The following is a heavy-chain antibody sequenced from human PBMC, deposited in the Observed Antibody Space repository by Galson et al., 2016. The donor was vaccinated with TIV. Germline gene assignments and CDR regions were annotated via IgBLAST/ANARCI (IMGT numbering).Heavy chain of an antibody. Sequence: SVKVSCKASGGTFSSFALNWVRQAPGQGLEWIGEIIPGFGTVRYAQKFQARVTITADESATTSVMEPSSLTPDDTAVYYCARTSYTPMGYWGQGTLVTVSS. CDR1: GGTFSSFA. J-gene: IGHJ4*01. D-gene: IGHD5-18*01. V-gene: IGHV1-69*13. CDR3: ARTSYTPMGY. CDR2: IIPGFGTV.